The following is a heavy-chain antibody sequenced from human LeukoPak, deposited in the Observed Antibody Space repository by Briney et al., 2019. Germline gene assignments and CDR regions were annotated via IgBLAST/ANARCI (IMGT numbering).Heavy chain of an antibody. CDR2: IKQDGSEK. Sequence: GGSLRLSCAASGFTFSTSWMTWVRQAPGKGLEWVAIIKQDGSEKYYVDSVKGRFAVSRDNAKNSLYLQMSSLRAEDTAVYYCARAQSGFWSGYCFDYWGQGTLVTVSS. D-gene: IGHD3-3*01. CDR1: GFTFSTSW. CDR3: ARAQSGFWSGYCFDY. V-gene: IGHV3-7*01. J-gene: IGHJ4*02.